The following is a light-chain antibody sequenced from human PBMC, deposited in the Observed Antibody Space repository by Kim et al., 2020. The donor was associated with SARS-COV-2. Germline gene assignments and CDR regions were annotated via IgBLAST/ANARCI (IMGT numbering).Light chain of an antibody. V-gene: IGKV2-30*01. Sequence: PASISCRSMQSLEYSDGNIYLNWFHQRPGQSPRRLIYKVSNRDSGVPDRFSGSGSGTDFTLQISRVEAEDVGVYYCMQGTHWPFTFGPGTKVDIK. CDR2: KVS. J-gene: IGKJ3*01. CDR1: QSLEYSDGNIY. CDR3: MQGTHWPFT.